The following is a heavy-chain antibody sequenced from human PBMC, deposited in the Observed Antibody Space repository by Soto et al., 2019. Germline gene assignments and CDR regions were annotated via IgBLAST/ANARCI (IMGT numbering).Heavy chain of an antibody. V-gene: IGHV3-15*01. D-gene: IGHD5-12*01. CDR3: ATAGPGTLRSFDN. CDR1: GFTFSNAW. J-gene: IGHJ4*02. Sequence: GGSLRLSCATSGFTFSNAWMSWVRQAPGKGLEWVGRIKSKSDSGTTDYFAPVHGRFTISRDDSEDTLYLQMHSLKTEDTAVYYCATAGPGTLRSFDNWGQGTLVTVSS. CDR2: IKSKSDSGTT.